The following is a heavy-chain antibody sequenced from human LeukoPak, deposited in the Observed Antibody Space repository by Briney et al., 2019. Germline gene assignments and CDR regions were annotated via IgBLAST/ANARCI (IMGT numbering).Heavy chain of an antibody. Sequence: GESLRLYCAASGFTFSDYYMTWIRQAPGKGLEWISYISTSAGTIYYADSVKGRFTISRDNAKNSLYLQMNSLRAEDTAVYYCARDAIDSSGFDFDYWGQGTLVTVSS. J-gene: IGHJ4*02. D-gene: IGHD3-22*01. V-gene: IGHV3-11*01. CDR3: ARDAIDSSGFDFDY. CDR2: ISTSAGTI. CDR1: GFTFSDYY.